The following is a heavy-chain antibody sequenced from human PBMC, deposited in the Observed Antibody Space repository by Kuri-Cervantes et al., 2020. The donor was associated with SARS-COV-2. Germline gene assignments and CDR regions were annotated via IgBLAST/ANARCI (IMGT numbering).Heavy chain of an antibody. CDR2: IGASGGTI. D-gene: IGHD3-22*01. CDR3: ARDWVYYDSSGYGTFDY. Sequence: GESLKISCAGSGFNFSDYYITWIRQAPGKGLEWVTYIGASGGTIYYTESVKGRFTISRDNAKNSVYLQMNSLRAEDTAVYYCARDWVYYDSSGYGTFDYWGQGTLVTVSS. J-gene: IGHJ4*02. V-gene: IGHV3-11*04. CDR1: GFNFSDYY.